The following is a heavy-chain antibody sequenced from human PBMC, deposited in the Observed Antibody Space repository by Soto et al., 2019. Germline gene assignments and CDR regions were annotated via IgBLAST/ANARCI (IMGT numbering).Heavy chain of an antibody. Sequence: ASVKVSCKASGYTFTSYAMHWVRQAPGQRLEWMGWINAGNGNTKYSQRFQGRVTITRDTSASTVYMELSSLRSEDTAVYYCARSSDSSVDWFDPWGQGTLVTVSS. V-gene: IGHV1-3*01. D-gene: IGHD3-22*01. J-gene: IGHJ5*02. CDR3: ARSSDSSVDWFDP. CDR1: GYTFTSYA. CDR2: INAGNGNT.